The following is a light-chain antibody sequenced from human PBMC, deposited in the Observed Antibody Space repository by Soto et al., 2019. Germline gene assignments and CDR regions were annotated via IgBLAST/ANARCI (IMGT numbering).Light chain of an antibody. CDR2: AAS. V-gene: IGKV3-15*01. J-gene: IGKJ1*01. Sequence: RVLTQTPATVSVSLGQRATLACRASQSVSSSLAWYQQKPGQAPRLLFYAASTRATGIPARFSGSGSGTEFALTISSLQSEDLAVYYCLQYNDWPLGTFGQGTKVELK. CDR1: QSVSSS. CDR3: LQYNDWPLGT.